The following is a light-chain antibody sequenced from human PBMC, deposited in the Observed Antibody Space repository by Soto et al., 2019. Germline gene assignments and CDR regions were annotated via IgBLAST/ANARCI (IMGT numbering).Light chain of an antibody. CDR2: EVT. CDR3: SAYAGSTFV. J-gene: IGLJ1*01. Sequence: QSVLTQPPSASGSPGQSVTISCPGTSIDVGGYNYVSWYQQHPGKAPKVMIYEVTKRPSGVPDRFSGSKSGNTASLTVSGLQAEDESDYYCSAYAGSTFVFGTGTKVTVL. CDR1: SIDVGGYNY. V-gene: IGLV2-8*01.